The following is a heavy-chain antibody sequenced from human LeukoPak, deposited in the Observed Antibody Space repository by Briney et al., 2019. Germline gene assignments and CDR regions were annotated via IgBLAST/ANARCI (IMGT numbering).Heavy chain of an antibody. Sequence: PGGSLRLSCAASGFTFSSYGMSWVRQAPGKGLEWVSAISGSGGSTYYADSVKGRFTISRDNSKSTLYLQMNSLRAEDTAVYYWAPLVVSAPRSEYYGMEVWGQGTTVTVSS. CDR2: ISGSGGST. CDR3: APLVVSAPRSEYYGMEV. J-gene: IGHJ6*02. V-gene: IGHV3-23*01. D-gene: IGHD2-21*01. CDR1: GFTFSSYG.